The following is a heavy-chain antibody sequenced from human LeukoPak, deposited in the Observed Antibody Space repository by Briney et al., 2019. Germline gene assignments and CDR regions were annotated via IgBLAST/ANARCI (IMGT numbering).Heavy chain of an antibody. D-gene: IGHD2-8*02. V-gene: IGHV3-74*01. CDR2: INPDGSGT. CDR3: TGFSYASRESTGNY. CDR1: GFTFISFW. Sequence: PGGSLRLSCAASGFTFISFWMTWVRQIPGKGLMWVSRINPDGSGTNYADSVKGRFTISRDNAKNTLYLQMDSLRAEDTAVYHCTGFSYASRESTGNYWGQGTLVTVSS. J-gene: IGHJ4*02.